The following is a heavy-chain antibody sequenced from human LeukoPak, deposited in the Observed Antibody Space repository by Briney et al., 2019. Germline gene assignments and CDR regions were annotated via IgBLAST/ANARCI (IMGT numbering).Heavy chain of an antibody. J-gene: IGHJ3*02. V-gene: IGHV4-38-2*01. CDR3: ARTLLPGLKGAFDI. Sequence: GSLRLSCAASGFIFSSYSMNWVRQPPGKGLEWIGSIYYSGSTYYNPSLKSRVTISVDTSKNQFSLNVDSVSAADTAVYYCARTLLPGLKGAFDIWGQGTMVTVSS. D-gene: IGHD3-22*01. CDR2: IYYSGST. CDR1: GFIFSSYS.